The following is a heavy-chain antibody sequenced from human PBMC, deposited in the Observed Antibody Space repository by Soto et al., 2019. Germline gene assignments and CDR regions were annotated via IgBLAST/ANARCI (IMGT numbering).Heavy chain of an antibody. D-gene: IGHD3-22*01. J-gene: IGHJ4*02. Sequence: GGSLRLSCAASGFTFSSYAMHWVRQAPGKGLEWVAVISYDGSNKYYADSVKGRFTISRDNSKNTLYLQMNSLRAEDTAVYYCARSGEADYYDSSGYYPLQYYFDYWGQGTLVTVSS. CDR1: GFTFSSYA. V-gene: IGHV3-30-3*01. CDR2: ISYDGSNK. CDR3: ARSGEADYYDSSGYYPLQYYFDY.